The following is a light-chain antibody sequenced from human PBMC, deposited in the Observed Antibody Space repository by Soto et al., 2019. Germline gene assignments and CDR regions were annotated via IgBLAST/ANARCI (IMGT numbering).Light chain of an antibody. CDR1: QSISGW. Sequence: DIQMTQSPSTLSASVGDRVTITCRASQSISGWLAWYQQKPGKAPKLLIYKASSLESGVSSRFSGSGSGTEFTLTISSLQPDDVATYYCQQYNSYRYTFGQGTKLEIK. CDR3: QQYNSYRYT. J-gene: IGKJ2*01. V-gene: IGKV1-5*03. CDR2: KAS.